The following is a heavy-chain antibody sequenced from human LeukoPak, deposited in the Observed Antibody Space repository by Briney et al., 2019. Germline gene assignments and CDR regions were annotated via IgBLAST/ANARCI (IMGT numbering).Heavy chain of an antibody. CDR3: ARGHYYDSSGRYWYFDL. V-gene: IGHV6-1*01. CDR1: GDSVSSNSAA. D-gene: IGHD3-22*01. CDR2: TYYWSKWYN. Sequence: SQTLSLTCAISGDSVSSNSAAWNWIRQSPSRGLEWLGRTYYWSKWYNDYAVSVKSRITINPDTSRNQFSLQLNSVTPEDTAVYYCARGHYYDSSGRYWYFDLWGRGTLVTVSS. J-gene: IGHJ2*01.